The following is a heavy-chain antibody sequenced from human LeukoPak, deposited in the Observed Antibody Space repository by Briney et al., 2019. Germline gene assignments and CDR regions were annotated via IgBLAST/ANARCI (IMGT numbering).Heavy chain of an antibody. CDR2: INPSGGST. J-gene: IGHJ3*02. Sequence: ASVKVSCKASGYTFTSYYMHWVRQAPGQGLEWMGIINPSGGSTSYAQKFQGRVTITADKSTSTAYMELSSLRSEDTAVYYCARDIEGAARQGDAFDIWGQGTMVTVSS. D-gene: IGHD6-6*01. V-gene: IGHV1-46*01. CDR3: ARDIEGAARQGDAFDI. CDR1: GYTFTSYY.